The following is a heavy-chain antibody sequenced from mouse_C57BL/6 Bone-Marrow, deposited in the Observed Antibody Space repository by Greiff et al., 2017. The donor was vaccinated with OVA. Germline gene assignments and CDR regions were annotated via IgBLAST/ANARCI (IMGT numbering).Heavy chain of an antibody. J-gene: IGHJ3*01. D-gene: IGHD1-1*01. CDR1: GFTFSDYY. CDR3: ARHGSSYVWFAY. CDR2: ISNGGGST. Sequence: DVMLVESGGGLVQPGGSLKLSCAASGFTFSDYYMYWVRQTPEKRLEWVAYISNGGGSTYYPDTVKGRFTISRDNAKNTLYLQMSRLKSEDTAMYYCARHGSSYVWFAYWGQGTLVTVSA. V-gene: IGHV5-12*01.